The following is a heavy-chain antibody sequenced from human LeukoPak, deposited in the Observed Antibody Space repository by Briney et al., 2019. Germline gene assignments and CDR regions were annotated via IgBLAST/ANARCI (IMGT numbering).Heavy chain of an antibody. CDR1: GFTFDDYA. Sequence: PGGSLRLSCAASGFTFDDYAMHWVRQAPGKGLEWVSGISWNSGSIGYADSVKGRFTISRDNAKNSLYLQMNSLRAEDMALYYCAKDGSVGSSWYYFDYWGQGTLVTVSS. CDR3: AKDGSVGSSWYYFDY. CDR2: ISWNSGSI. D-gene: IGHD6-13*01. V-gene: IGHV3-9*03. J-gene: IGHJ4*02.